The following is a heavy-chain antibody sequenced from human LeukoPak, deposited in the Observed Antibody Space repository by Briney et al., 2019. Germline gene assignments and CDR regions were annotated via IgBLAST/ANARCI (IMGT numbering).Heavy chain of an antibody. CDR3: ARHSLWPHLGIAEPAARALGH. Sequence: SETLSLTCTVSGGSISTYYWSWIRQPPGKGLEWIGEINHSGSTNYNPSLKSRVTISVDTSKNQFSLKLSSVTAADTAVYYCARHSLWPHLGIAEPAARALGHWGQGTLVTVSS. CDR2: INHSGST. D-gene: IGHD6-13*01. CDR1: GGSISTYY. V-gene: IGHV4-34*01. J-gene: IGHJ4*02.